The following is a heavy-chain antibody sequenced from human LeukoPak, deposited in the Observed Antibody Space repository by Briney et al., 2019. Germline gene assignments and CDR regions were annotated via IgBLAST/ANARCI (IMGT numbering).Heavy chain of an antibody. CDR3: ARARTILKPFDY. CDR1: GGSISSYY. V-gene: IGHV4-59*01. D-gene: IGHD3-9*01. CDR2: IYYSGST. Sequence: PSETLSLTCTVSGGSISSYYWSWIRQPPGKGLEWIGYIYYSGSTNYTPPLKSRVTISVDTSKNQFSLKLSSVTAADTAVYYCARARTILKPFDYWGQGTLVTVSS. J-gene: IGHJ4*02.